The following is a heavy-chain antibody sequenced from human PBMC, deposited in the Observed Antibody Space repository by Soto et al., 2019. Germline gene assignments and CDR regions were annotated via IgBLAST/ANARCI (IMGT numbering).Heavy chain of an antibody. J-gene: IGHJ4*02. CDR1: GFTFSSYW. CDR3: AGVSTGVVVVAAGDY. D-gene: IGHD2-15*01. V-gene: IGHV3-7*03. CDR2: IKQDGSEK. Sequence: EVQLVESGGGLVQPGGSLRLSCAASGFTFSSYWMSWVRQAPGKGLEWVSNIKQDGSEKYYVDSVKGRFTISRDNAKNSLYLQMNSLRAEDTAVYYCAGVSTGVVVVAAGDYWGQGTLVTVSS.